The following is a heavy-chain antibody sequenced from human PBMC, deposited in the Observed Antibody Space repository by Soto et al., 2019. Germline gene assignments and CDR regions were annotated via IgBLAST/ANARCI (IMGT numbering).Heavy chain of an antibody. V-gene: IGHV3-33*01. CDR3: ARDSCDAALSDYYYYGMDV. D-gene: IGHD2-21*02. CDR2: IWYDGSNK. CDR1: GFTFSSYG. J-gene: IGHJ6*02. Sequence: PGGSLRLSCAASGFTFSSYGMHWVRQAPGKGLEWVAVIWYDGSNKYYADSVKGRFTISRDNSKNTLYLQMNSLRAEDTAVYYCARDSCDAALSDYYYYGMDVWGQGTTVTVSS.